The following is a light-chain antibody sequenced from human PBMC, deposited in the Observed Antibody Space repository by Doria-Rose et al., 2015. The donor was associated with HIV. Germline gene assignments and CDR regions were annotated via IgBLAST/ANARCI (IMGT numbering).Light chain of an antibody. CDR1: QSVGTD. J-gene: IGKJ5*01. Sequence: TQSPETLSVSPGESATLSCRASQSVGTDLAWYQHKPGQAPRLLIWCASTRATGIPARFSGSGSGPEFTLTISSLQSEDFAIYFCHQYNNWPTFGQGTRLDIK. CDR2: CAS. V-gene: IGKV3-15*01. CDR3: HQYNNWPT.